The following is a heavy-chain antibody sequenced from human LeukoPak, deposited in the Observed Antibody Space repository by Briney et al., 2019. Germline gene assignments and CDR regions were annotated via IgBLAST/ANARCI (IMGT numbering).Heavy chain of an antibody. CDR3: ARISRLPNWFDP. J-gene: IGHJ5*02. CDR1: GGSFSGYY. D-gene: IGHD5/OR15-5a*01. V-gene: IGHV4-34*01. Sequence: SETLSLTCAVYGGSFSGYYWSWIRQPPGKGLEWIGEINHSGSTNYNPSLKSRVTISVDTSKNQFSLKLSPVTAADTAVYYCARISRLPNWFDPWGQGTLFTVSS. CDR2: INHSGST.